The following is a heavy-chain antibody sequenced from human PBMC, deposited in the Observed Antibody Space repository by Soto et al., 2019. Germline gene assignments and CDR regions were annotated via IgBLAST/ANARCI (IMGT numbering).Heavy chain of an antibody. J-gene: IGHJ4*02. CDR2: IVVGSGNT. V-gene: IGHV1-58*01. Sequence: SVKVSFNASGFTFTSSAVQLVRRARGQRLEWIGWIVVGSGNTNYAQKFQERVTITRDMSTSTAYMELSSLRYEDTAVYYCAAENDDSSGYYYHYWGQGTLVTVSS. D-gene: IGHD3-22*01. CDR1: GFTFTSSA. CDR3: AAENDDSSGYYYHY.